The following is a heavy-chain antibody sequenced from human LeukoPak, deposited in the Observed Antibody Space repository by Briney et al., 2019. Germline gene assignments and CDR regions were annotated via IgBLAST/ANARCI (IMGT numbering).Heavy chain of an antibody. J-gene: IGHJ5*02. V-gene: IGHV5-51*01. CDR3: ARRNRYYDSSGYYYFDWFDP. Sequence: GESLKISCEGSGYSFTSYWTGWVRQMPGKGLEWMGIIYPGDSDTRYSPSFQGQVTISADKSISTAYLQWSSLKASDTAMYYCARRNRYYDSSGYYYFDWFDPWGQGTLVTVSS. CDR1: GYSFTSYW. D-gene: IGHD3-22*01. CDR2: IYPGDSDT.